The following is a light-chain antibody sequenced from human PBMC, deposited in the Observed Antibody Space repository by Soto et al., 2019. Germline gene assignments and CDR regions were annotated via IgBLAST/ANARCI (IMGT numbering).Light chain of an antibody. CDR1: QSVSTY. V-gene: IGKV3-20*01. J-gene: IGKJ5*01. CDR3: QHYGSSPPVT. Sequence: ETVFAQAPAAPSFSPGESATLSCRASQSVSTYLAWYQQKPGQAPRLLIYGASSRATGIPDRFSGSGSGTEFTLTISGLEPEDFAVYFCQHYGSSPPVTFGQGTRLEIK. CDR2: GAS.